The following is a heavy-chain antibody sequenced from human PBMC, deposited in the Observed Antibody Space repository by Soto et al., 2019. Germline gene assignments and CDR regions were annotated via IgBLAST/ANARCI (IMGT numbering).Heavy chain of an antibody. CDR3: ARRGARAAATNWFDP. J-gene: IGHJ5*02. V-gene: IGHV4-39*01. Sequence: SETLSLTCSVSGGSISSGSDYWGWIRQTPGRGLEWIASMYHGGTTYSNPSLKSRVTISVDTSKNQFSLRLTSVTAADTAVYYCARRGARAAATNWFDPWGQGTLVTVSS. CDR1: GGSISSGSDY. CDR2: MYHGGTT. D-gene: IGHD6-13*01.